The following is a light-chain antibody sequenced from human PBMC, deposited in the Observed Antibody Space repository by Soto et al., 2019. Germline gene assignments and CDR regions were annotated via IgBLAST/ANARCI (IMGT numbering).Light chain of an antibody. CDR2: KAS. CDR1: QSIGYW. V-gene: IGKV1-5*03. CDR3: QHYNSYSEA. Sequence: IQMAQSPSTLSPSMGDRVTIACRASQSIGYWLAWYQQQPGKAPKLLIYKASTLKSGVPSRFSGSGSGTEFTLTISSLQPDDFATYYCQHYNSYSEAFGQGTKVDI. J-gene: IGKJ1*01.